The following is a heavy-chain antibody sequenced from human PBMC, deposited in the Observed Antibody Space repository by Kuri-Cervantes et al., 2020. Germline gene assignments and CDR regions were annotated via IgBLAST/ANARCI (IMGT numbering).Heavy chain of an antibody. CDR1: GFTFSDYY. CDR2: IRSSSSTI. D-gene: IGHD2-15*01. V-gene: IGHV3-11*04. Sequence: GESLKISCAASGFTFSDYYMSWIRQAPGKGLEWVSYIRSSSSTIYYVDSVKGRFAISRDNAKNSLYLQMNSLRDEDTAVYYCARVDCRGYTCYVPSHGFDIWGQGTMVIVSS. CDR3: ARVDCRGYTCYVPSHGFDI. J-gene: IGHJ3*02.